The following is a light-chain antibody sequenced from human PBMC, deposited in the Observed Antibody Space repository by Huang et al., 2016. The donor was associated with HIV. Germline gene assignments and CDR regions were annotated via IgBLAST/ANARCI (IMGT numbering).Light chain of an antibody. CDR2: VAS. V-gene: IGKV1-39*01. J-gene: IGKJ1*01. Sequence: DIQMTQSPSSLSASVGDRVTITCRASQTITKYLNWYRQKPGTAPDLLIYVASNLQSGVPSRFSGGGSGTDFTLTISSLQPEDSATYYCQQSYSSPPTFGQGTKVEI. CDR1: QTITKY. CDR3: QQSYSSPPT.